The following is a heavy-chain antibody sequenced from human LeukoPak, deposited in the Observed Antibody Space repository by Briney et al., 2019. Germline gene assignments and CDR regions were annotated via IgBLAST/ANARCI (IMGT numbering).Heavy chain of an antibody. V-gene: IGHV3-30-3*01. CDR1: GFTFSSYA. CDR2: ISYDGSNK. CDR3: ARDMGMKTTVTGGFDY. D-gene: IGHD4-17*01. J-gene: IGHJ4*02. Sequence: GGSLRLSCAASGFTFSSYAMHWVRQAPGKGLEWVAVISYDGSNKYYADSVKGRFTISRDNSKNTLYLQMNSLRAEDTAVYHCARDMGMKTTVTGGFDYWGQGTLVTVSS.